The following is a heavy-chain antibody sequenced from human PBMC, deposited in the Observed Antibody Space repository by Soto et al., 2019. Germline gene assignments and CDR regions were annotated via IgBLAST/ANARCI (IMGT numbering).Heavy chain of an antibody. CDR1: GGSLSDYY. Sequence: SETLSLTCDAYGGSLSDYYWTWVRQPPGKGLERIGGISHSGSVNYTPSLESRVTISIDTSKNRFSLNLNSVTAADTAVYYCARGSHRLHSYDTSGFYHYRDSWGQGTLVTVSS. J-gene: IGHJ5*01. CDR3: ARGSHRLHSYDTSGFYHYRDS. V-gene: IGHV4-34*01. CDR2: ISHSGSV. D-gene: IGHD3-22*01.